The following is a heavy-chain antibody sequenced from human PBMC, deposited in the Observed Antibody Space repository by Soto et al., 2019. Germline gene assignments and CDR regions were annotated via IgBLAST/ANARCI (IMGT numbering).Heavy chain of an antibody. V-gene: IGHV3-23*01. Sequence: GGSLRLSCAASGFSLKTYAVSWVRKPPGKGLEWVSTISGSRGFTYYADSVKGRFTISRDNGKNTVYLHMNSLRAEDTAIYYCEKRKGDNSGPFDSWGQGTQVTSPQ. CDR1: GFSLKTYA. CDR3: EKRKGDNSGPFDS. J-gene: IGHJ4*02. CDR2: ISGSRGFT. D-gene: IGHD1-20*01.